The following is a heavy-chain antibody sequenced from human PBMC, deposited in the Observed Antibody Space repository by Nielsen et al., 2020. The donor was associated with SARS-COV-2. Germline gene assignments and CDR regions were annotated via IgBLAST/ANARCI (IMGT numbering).Heavy chain of an antibody. CDR1: GFTFSSYA. Sequence: GESLKISCAASGFTFSSYAMSWVRQAPGKGLEWVSAISGSGGSTYYADSVRGRFTISRDNSRNTLHLQMNSLRVDDTAVYYCARNSDDYYDISGDHYRSYSFDHWGQGTLVTVSS. CDR3: ARNSDDYYDISGDHYRSYSFDH. CDR2: ISGSGGST. J-gene: IGHJ4*02. D-gene: IGHD3-22*01. V-gene: IGHV3-23*01.